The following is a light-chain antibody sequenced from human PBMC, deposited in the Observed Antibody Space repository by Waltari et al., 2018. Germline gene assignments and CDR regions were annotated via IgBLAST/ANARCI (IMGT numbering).Light chain of an antibody. J-gene: IGKJ4*01. CDR2: AAS. CDR3: QQYYSDPLT. V-gene: IGKV1-8*01. Sequence: AIRMTQSPSSFPASTGDRVTNTCRASQHIAGYLAWYQQKPGKAPKLLIYAASTLQSGVPSRFSGSGSGTDFTLTISCLQSEDFATYYCQQYYSDPLTFGGGTKVEIK. CDR1: QHIAGY.